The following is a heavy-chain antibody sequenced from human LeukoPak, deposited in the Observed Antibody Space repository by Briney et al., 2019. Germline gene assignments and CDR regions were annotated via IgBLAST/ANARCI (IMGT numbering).Heavy chain of an antibody. J-gene: IGHJ4*02. Sequence: GGSLRLSCAASGFTFSSYAMHWVRQAPGKGLEWVAVISYDGSNKYYADSVKGRFTISRDNSKNTLYLQMNSLRAEDTAVYYCARDRECYYDSSGYLDYWGQGTLVTVSS. CDR1: GFTFSSYA. V-gene: IGHV3-30-3*01. CDR2: ISYDGSNK. CDR3: ARDRECYYDSSGYLDY. D-gene: IGHD3-22*01.